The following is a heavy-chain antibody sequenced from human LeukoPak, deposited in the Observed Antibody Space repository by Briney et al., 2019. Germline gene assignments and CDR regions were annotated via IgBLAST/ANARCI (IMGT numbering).Heavy chain of an antibody. CDR2: IIPIFGTA. J-gene: IGHJ5*02. V-gene: IGHV1-69*06. Sequence: ASVKVSCKASGGTFSSYAISWVRQAPGQGLEWMGGIIPIFGTANYAQKFQGRVTVTADKSTSTAYMELSSLRSEDTAVYYCARSIVVVVAQNWFDPWGQGTLVTVSS. CDR3: ARSIVVVVAQNWFDP. D-gene: IGHD2-15*01. CDR1: GGTFSSYA.